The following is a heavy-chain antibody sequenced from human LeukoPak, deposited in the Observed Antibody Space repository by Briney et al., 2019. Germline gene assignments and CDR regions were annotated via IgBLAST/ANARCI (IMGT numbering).Heavy chain of an antibody. CDR3: ARARSYIVVVVAATPRAWFDP. CDR2: INHSGST. Sequence: SETLSLTCAVYGGSFSGYYWSWIRQPPGKGLEWIGEINHSGSTNYNPSLKSRVTISVDTSKNQFSLKLSSVTAADTAVYYCARARSYIVVVVAATPRAWFDPWGQGTLVTVSS. V-gene: IGHV4-34*01. J-gene: IGHJ5*02. CDR1: GGSFSGYY. D-gene: IGHD2-15*01.